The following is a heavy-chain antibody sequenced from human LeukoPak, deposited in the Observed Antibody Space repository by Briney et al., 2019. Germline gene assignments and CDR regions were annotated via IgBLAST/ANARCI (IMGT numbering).Heavy chain of an antibody. J-gene: IGHJ4*02. D-gene: IGHD3-3*01. V-gene: IGHV3-7*01. CDR3: ARDSDFWSGSPFDY. CDR2: IKQDGSEK. CDR1: GFTFSSYW. Sequence: GGSLRLSCAASGFTFSSYWMSWVRQAPGKGLEWVANIKQDGSEKYYVDSVKGRFTISRDNAKNSLYLQMNSLRAEDTAVYYCARDSDFWSGSPFDYWGQGTLVTVSS.